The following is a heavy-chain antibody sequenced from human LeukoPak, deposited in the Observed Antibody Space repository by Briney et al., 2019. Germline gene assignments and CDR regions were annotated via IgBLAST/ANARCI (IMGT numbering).Heavy chain of an antibody. CDR1: GFTFSSYG. CDR3: ARGVPYYYYMDV. D-gene: IGHD2-2*01. CDR2: IWYDGSNK. J-gene: IGHJ6*03. Sequence: PGGSLRLSCAASGFTFSSYGMRWVRQAPGKGLEWVAVIWYDGSNKYYADSVKGRFTISRDNSKNTLYLQMNSLRAEDTAVYYCARGVPYYYYMDVWGKGTTVTVSS. V-gene: IGHV3-33*01.